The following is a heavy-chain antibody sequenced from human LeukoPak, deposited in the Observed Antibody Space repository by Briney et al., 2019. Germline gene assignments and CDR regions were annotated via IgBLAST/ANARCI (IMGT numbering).Heavy chain of an antibody. CDR1: GFTFSSYG. V-gene: IGHV3-33*01. CDR2: IWYDGSNK. Sequence: PGGSLRLSCAASGFTFSSYGMHWVRQAPGKGLEWVSVIWYDGSNKYYADSVKGRFTISTDNSKNTLYLQMNSMRAEEKAVYYCARDLGANGWGSYSQSSIEYYFDYWGQGTLVTVSS. J-gene: IGHJ4*02. CDR3: ARDLGANGWGSYSQSSIEYYFDY. D-gene: IGHD3-10*01.